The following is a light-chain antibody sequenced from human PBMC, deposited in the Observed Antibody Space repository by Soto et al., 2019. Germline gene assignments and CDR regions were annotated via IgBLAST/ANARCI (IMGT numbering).Light chain of an antibody. V-gene: IGKV3-15*01. CDR3: QQYNNWPST. CDR2: GTS. J-gene: IGKJ5*01. Sequence: ETVMTQSPATLSVSAGERATLSCRASQSVSSNLAWYQQKPGQAPRLLIYGTSTRATGIPARFSGSGSGTEFTLTISSLQSEDFAVNYCQQYNNWPSTFGQGTRLEIK. CDR1: QSVSSN.